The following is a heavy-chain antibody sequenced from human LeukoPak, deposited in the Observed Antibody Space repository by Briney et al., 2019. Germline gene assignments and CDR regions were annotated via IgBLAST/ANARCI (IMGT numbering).Heavy chain of an antibody. CDR2: INPNIGGT. CDR1: GYTFTGYY. CDR3: ARRFSSWYLSPYYLAY. V-gene: IGHV1-2*02. Sequence: ASVKVSCKASGYTFTGYYMHWVRQVPGQALEWMGWINPNIGGTNYAHKFQGRVTMTRDASITTSYMELSRLRSDDTAVYCCARRFSSWYLSPYYLAYCGEGNPVTVSS. D-gene: IGHD6-13*01. J-gene: IGHJ4*02.